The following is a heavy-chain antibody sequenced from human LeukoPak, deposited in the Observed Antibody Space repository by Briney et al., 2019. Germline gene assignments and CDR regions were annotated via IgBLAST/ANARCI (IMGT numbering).Heavy chain of an antibody. V-gene: IGHV3-23*01. CDR2: ISGSGGST. D-gene: IGHD2-15*01. Sequence: PGGSLRLSCAASGFTFSSYSMNWVRQAPGKGLEWVSAISGSGGSTYYADSVKGRFTISRDNSKNTLYLQMYSLRAEDTAVYYCAKRGTRQLLQKYYFDCWGQGTLVTVSS. CDR1: GFTFSSYS. CDR3: AKRGTRQLLQKYYFDC. J-gene: IGHJ4*02.